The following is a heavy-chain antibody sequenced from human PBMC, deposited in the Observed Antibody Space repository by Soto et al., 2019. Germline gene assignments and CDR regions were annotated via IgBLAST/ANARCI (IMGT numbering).Heavy chain of an antibody. Sequence: SETLSLTCTDSGCSISSYYWSWIRQPPGKGLEWVGYIYNSESTNYTPSLKSRVTLSVDTSKNQFSLKLSSVTAADTAVYYCARGLTYYDFWRVWFDPWGQGTLVTVSS. D-gene: IGHD3-3*01. CDR2: IYNSEST. CDR1: GCSISSYY. V-gene: IGHV4-59*01. J-gene: IGHJ5*02. CDR3: ARGLTYYDFWRVWFDP.